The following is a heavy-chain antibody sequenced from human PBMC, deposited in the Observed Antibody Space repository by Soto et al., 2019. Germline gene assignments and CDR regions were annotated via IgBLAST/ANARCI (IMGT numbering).Heavy chain of an antibody. Sequence: SVTVSCQASGGTFSSYAISWVRQAPGQGLEWMGGIIPIFGTANYAQKFRGRVTITADESTSTAYMELSSLRSEDTAVYYCARDSIGEYYYYYGMVVWGQGTTVTVSS. CDR3: ARDSIGEYYYYYGMVV. J-gene: IGHJ6*02. CDR1: GGTFSSYA. D-gene: IGHD3-10*01. V-gene: IGHV1-69*13. CDR2: IIPIFGTA.